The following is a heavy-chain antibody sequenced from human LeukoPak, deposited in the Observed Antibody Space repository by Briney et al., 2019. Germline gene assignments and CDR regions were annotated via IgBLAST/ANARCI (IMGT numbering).Heavy chain of an antibody. CDR3: AELGITMIGGV. D-gene: IGHD3-10*02. J-gene: IGHJ6*04. CDR2: INQPGTGK. V-gene: IGHV3-7*01. CDR1: GFSFSSQW. Sequence: GGSLRLSCAASGFSFSSQWMSWVRQAPGKGLEWVAIINQPGTGKYYVDSVKGRFTISRDNAESSLYLQMNSLRAEDTAVYYCAELGITMIGGVWGKGTTVTISS.